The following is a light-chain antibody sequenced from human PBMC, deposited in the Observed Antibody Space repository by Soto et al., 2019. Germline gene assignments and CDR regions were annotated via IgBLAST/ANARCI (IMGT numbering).Light chain of an antibody. CDR2: ATS. CDR3: LQDYNYPRT. J-gene: IGKJ1*01. Sequence: AIQMTQSPSSLSASVGARVTMTCRASQGIRKDLAWYQQKPGKAPKLLIYATSSLQSGVPSRFSGSGSGRDFTLTIRSLQPEDFATYYCLQDYNYPRTFGQGTKVDIK. V-gene: IGKV1-6*02. CDR1: QGIRKD.